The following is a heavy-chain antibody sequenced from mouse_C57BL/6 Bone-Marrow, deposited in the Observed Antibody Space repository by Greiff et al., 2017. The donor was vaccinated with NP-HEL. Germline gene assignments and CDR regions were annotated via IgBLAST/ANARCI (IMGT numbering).Heavy chain of an antibody. V-gene: IGHV3-6*01. CDR3: ANIYYDYDGYYFDY. J-gene: IGHJ2*01. D-gene: IGHD2-4*01. Sequence: EVQLQESGPGLVKPSQSLSLTCSVTGYSITSGYYWNWIRQFPGNKLEWMGYISYDGSNNYNPSLKNRISITRDTSKNQFFLKLNSVTTEDTATYYCANIYYDYDGYYFDYWGQGTTLTVSS. CDR2: ISYDGSN. CDR1: GYSITSGYY.